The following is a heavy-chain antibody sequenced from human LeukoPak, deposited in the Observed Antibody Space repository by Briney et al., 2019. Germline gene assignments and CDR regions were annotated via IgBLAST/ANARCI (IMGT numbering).Heavy chain of an antibody. J-gene: IGHJ5*02. CDR3: ARTTGQLAKNWLDP. V-gene: IGHV4-39*07. Sequence: SETLSLTCTVSGGSINSNDYYWAWIRQPPGKGLEWIGSIYYTGYIYFNPSLKSRVTMSLDTSKNQFSLKLTSVTAADTALYYCARTTGQLAKNWLDPWGQGTPVTVST. D-gene: IGHD4-17*01. CDR1: GGSINSNDYY. CDR2: IYYTGYI.